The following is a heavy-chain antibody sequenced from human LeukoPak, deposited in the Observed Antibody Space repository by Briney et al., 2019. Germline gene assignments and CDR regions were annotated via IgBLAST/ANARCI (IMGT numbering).Heavy chain of an antibody. D-gene: IGHD5-18*01. Sequence: SETLSLTCTVSGGSISSSTYYWGWIRQPQGKGLEWIGSIYHSGNTYYNASLRSRVTISEDTSKKQFSLKLSSVTAADTAVYYCARTPSYGSAGYWGQGTLVTVSS. CDR2: IYHSGNT. V-gene: IGHV4-39*07. J-gene: IGHJ4*02. CDR3: ARTPSYGSAGY. CDR1: GGSISSSTYY.